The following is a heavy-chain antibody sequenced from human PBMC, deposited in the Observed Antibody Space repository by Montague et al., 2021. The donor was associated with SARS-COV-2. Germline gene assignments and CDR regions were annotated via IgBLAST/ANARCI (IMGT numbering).Heavy chain of an antibody. CDR1: GDSVSSSDHY. Sequence: SETLSLTCTVSGDSVSSSDHYWGWIRQPPGKGLEWLGIIYYSGYTYYNPSVKGRVTISIDASKNQFSLKSNSLTATDTAIYHCARRRLREDYFDFWGQGTLVTVSS. CDR2: IYYSGYT. D-gene: IGHD4-17*01. J-gene: IGHJ4*02. CDR3: ARRRLREDYFDF. V-gene: IGHV4-39*01.